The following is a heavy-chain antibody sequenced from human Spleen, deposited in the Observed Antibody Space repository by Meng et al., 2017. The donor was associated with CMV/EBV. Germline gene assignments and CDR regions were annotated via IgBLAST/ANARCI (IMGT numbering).Heavy chain of an antibody. CDR1: GGSISSYY. V-gene: IGHV4-59*08. Sequence: GSLRLSCTVSGGSISSYYWSWIRQPPGKGLEWIGYIYYSGSTNYYPSLKSRVTISVDTSNNQFSLKLSSLTAADTAVYYCAKFDFWSGYYGDYWGQGTLVTVSS. D-gene: IGHD3-3*01. CDR2: IYYSGST. CDR3: AKFDFWSGYYGDY. J-gene: IGHJ4*02.